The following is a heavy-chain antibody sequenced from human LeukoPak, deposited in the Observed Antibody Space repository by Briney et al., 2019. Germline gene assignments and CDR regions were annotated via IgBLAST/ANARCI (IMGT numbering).Heavy chain of an antibody. CDR1: GGSISSSSYY. D-gene: IGHD3-10*01. Sequence: PSETLSLTCTVSGGSISSSSYYWGWIRQPPGKGLEWIGSIYYSGSTYYNPSLKSRVTISVDTSKNQFSLKLSSVTAADTAVCYCVSLRVPGIYYYYYGMDVWGQGTTVTVSS. V-gene: IGHV4-39*01. CDR3: VSLRVPGIYYYYYGMDV. J-gene: IGHJ6*02. CDR2: IYYSGST.